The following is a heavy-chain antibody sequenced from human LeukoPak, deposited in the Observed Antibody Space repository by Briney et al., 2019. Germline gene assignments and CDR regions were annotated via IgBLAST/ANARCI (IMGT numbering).Heavy chain of an antibody. CDR3: ASLLTGGSYADY. CDR1: GGTFGSYT. Sequence: SVKVSCKASGGTFGSYTISWVRQAPGQGLEWMGRIIPILGIANYAQKFQGRVTITADKSTSTAYMELSSLRSEDTAVYYCASLLTGGSYADYWGQGTLVTVSS. V-gene: IGHV1-69*02. J-gene: IGHJ4*02. CDR2: IIPILGIA. D-gene: IGHD1-26*01.